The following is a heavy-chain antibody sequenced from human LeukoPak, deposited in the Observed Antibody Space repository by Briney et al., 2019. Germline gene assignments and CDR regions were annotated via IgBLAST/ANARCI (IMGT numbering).Heavy chain of an antibody. Sequence: PGGSLRLSCAASGFTVSSNYMSWVRQAPGKGLEWVSVIYSGGSTYYADSVKGRFTISRGNSKNTLYLQMISLRAEDTALYYCAKDVAGTIDSWGQGTLVTVSS. CDR3: AKDVAGTIDS. V-gene: IGHV3-53*01. D-gene: IGHD2-15*01. CDR2: IYSGGST. J-gene: IGHJ5*01. CDR1: GFTVSSNY.